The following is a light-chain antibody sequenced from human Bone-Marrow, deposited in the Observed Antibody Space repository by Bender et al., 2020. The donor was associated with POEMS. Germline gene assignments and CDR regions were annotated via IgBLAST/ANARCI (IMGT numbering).Light chain of an antibody. CDR1: SLGDKY. CDR3: QAWDIHTGI. J-gene: IGLJ1*01. V-gene: IGLV3-1*01. Sequence: LTQPPSVSVSPGQTATITCTGDSLGDKYVSWHQQKPGQSPLMVIFQDAKRPAGFPERFSGSTSGNTATLTISGPQAMDEADYYCQAWDIHTGIFGTGTKVTVL. CDR2: QDA.